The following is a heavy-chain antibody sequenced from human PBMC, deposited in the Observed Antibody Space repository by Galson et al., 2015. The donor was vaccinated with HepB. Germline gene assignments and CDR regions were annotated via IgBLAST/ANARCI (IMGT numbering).Heavy chain of an antibody. CDR1: GGSISSYY. J-gene: IGHJ5*02. CDR2: IYYSGST. Sequence: SETLSLTCTVSGGSISSYYWSWIRQPPGKGLEWIGYIYYSGSTNYNPSLKSRVTISVDTSKNQFSLKLSSVTAADTAVYYCARLGGTYYDFWSGIPSWFDPWGQGTLVTVSS. CDR3: ARLGGTYYDFWSGIPSWFDP. V-gene: IGHV4-59*01. D-gene: IGHD3-3*01.